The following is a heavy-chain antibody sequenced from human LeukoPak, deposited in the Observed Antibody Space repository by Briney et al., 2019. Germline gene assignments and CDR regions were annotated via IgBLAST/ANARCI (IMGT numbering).Heavy chain of an antibody. CDR3: ARDGIVVVPAAIYAFDI. D-gene: IGHD2-2*01. Sequence: PSETLSLTCAVYGGSFSGYYWSWIRQPPGKGLEWIGEINHSGSTNYNPSLKSRVTISVDTSKNQFSLKLSSVTAADTAVYYCARDGIVVVPAAIYAFDIWGQGTMVTVSS. V-gene: IGHV4-34*01. J-gene: IGHJ3*02. CDR1: GGSFSGYY. CDR2: INHSGST.